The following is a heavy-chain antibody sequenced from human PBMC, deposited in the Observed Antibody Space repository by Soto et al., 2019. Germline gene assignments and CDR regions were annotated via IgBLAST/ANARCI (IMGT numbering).Heavy chain of an antibody. Sequence: EVQLVESGGGPVKPGGSLRLSCAASGFAFNTYSMNWVRQAPGKGLEWVAFITRSSSYIYYADSVRGRFTLSRGNAKNSLYLQMNSLRAEDTAIYYCARDDGWLILDYWGQGTLVTVSS. D-gene: IGHD6-19*01. CDR3: ARDDGWLILDY. CDR1: GFAFNTYS. J-gene: IGHJ4*02. CDR2: ITRSSSYI. V-gene: IGHV3-21*06.